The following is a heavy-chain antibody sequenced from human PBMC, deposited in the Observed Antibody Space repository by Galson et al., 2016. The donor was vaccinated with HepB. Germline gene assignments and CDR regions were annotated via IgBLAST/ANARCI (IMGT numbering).Heavy chain of an antibody. V-gene: IGHV3-21*01. CDR2: ISSSSSSI. D-gene: IGHD3-3*01. CDR1: DFTFRSHS. Sequence: SLRLSCAASDFTFRSHSMNWVRQAPGEGLEWVSSISSSSSSIHYADSVKGRFTISRDNAKNTLSLQMNSLRAEDTAVYYCARVPSVLASPYYFDYWGRGTLVTVSS. CDR3: ARVPSVLASPYYFDY. J-gene: IGHJ4*02.